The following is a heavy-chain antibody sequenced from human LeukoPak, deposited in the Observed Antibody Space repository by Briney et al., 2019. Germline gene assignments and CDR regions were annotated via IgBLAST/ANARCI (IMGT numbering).Heavy chain of an antibody. V-gene: IGHV3-23*01. J-gene: IGHJ5*02. Sequence: GGSLRLSCAASGFTFSSYAMHWVRQAPGKGLEWVSVISGSGAGTFYAYADSVKGRFTTSRDNAKNSLYLQMNGLRAEDTAVYYCARQYDSNDYYPSWFDPWGQGTLVTVSS. CDR2: ISGSGAGT. D-gene: IGHD3-22*01. CDR3: ARQYDSNDYYPSWFDP. CDR1: GFTFSSYA.